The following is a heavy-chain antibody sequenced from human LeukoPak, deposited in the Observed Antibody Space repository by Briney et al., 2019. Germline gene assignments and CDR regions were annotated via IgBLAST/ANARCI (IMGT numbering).Heavy chain of an antibody. J-gene: IGHJ6*03. CDR2: ISSSSSYI. CDR3: ARDRIAALMGSYYMDV. V-gene: IGHV3-21*01. CDR1: GFTFSSYS. Sequence: GGSLRLSCAASGFTFSSYSMNWVRQAPGKGLEWVSSISSSSSYIYYADSVKGRFTISRDNAKNSLYLQMNSLRAEDTAVYYCARDRIAALMGSYYMDVWGKGTTVTVSS. D-gene: IGHD6-13*01.